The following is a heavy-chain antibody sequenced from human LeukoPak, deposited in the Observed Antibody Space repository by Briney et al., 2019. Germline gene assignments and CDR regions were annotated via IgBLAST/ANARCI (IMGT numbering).Heavy chain of an antibody. CDR2: ISYDGSNK. V-gene: IGHV3-30*04. Sequence: PGGSLRLSCAASGFTFSSYAMHWVRQAPGKGLQCVAVISYDGSNKYYADSVKGRFTISRDNSKNTLYLQMNSLRVEDTAVYYRTRGDMRDYFDYWGQGTLVTVSS. D-gene: IGHD2-15*01. CDR3: TRGDMRDYFDY. CDR1: GFTFSSYA. J-gene: IGHJ4*02.